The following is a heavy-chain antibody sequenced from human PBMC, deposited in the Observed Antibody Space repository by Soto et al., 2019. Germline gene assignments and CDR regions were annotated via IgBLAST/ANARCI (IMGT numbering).Heavy chain of an antibody. CDR1: SGSIRSSNW. J-gene: IGHJ5*02. D-gene: IGHD3-10*01. V-gene: IGHV4-4*02. CDR3: ARVSGTPKNWFDP. Sequence: SEPQCVTNTVSSGSIRSSNWWSWVHKPPGKGLEWIGEIYHSGSTNYNPSPKSRVTISVDKSKNQFSLKLSSVTAADTAVYYCARVSGTPKNWFDPWGQGTLVTVSS. CDR2: IYHSGST.